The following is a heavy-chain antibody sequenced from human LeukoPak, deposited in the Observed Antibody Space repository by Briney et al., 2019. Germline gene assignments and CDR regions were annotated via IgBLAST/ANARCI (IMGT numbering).Heavy chain of an antibody. Sequence: GGSLQISCKGSGYIFTRYWMGWVRQLPGKGLGGMGIIYPGASDTRYSPSFQGQVTISADKSISTAYLQWSSLKASDTAMYYCARTFYGDYDRFFDYWGQGTLVTVSS. J-gene: IGHJ4*02. CDR3: ARTFYGDYDRFFDY. CDR2: IYPGASDT. D-gene: IGHD4-17*01. V-gene: IGHV5-51*01. CDR1: GYIFTRYW.